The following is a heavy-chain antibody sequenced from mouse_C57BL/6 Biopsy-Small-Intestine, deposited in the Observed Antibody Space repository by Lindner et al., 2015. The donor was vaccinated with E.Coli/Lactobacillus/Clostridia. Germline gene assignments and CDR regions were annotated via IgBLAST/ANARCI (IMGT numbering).Heavy chain of an antibody. D-gene: IGHD1-1*01. CDR2: INPYNDGT. V-gene: IGHV1-14*01. J-gene: IGHJ3*01. Sequence: VQLQESGPELVKPGASVKMSCKASGNTFTNFVLHWMKQRPGQGLEWIGYINPYNDGTNYNEKFKGKATLTSDKSSSTAYMELSSLTSEDSAVYYCTREAYYFDGSSPFSYWGQGTLVTVSA. CDR3: TREAYYFDGSSPFSY. CDR1: GNTFTNFV.